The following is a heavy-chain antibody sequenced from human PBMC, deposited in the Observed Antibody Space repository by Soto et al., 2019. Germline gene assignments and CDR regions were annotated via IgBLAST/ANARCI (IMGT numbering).Heavy chain of an antibody. V-gene: IGHV3-11*01. CDR2: ISSSGTPI. J-gene: IGHJ4*02. Sequence: GGSLRLSCAASGFTFSDYYMSWIRQAPGKGLVWVSYISSSGTPIYYEDSMKGRFTISRDNAKNELYLQMSRLSAEDTAFYYCARSQGPFWYFDYWGQGSLGTSPQ. CDR3: ARSQGPFWYFDY. CDR1: GFTFSDYY.